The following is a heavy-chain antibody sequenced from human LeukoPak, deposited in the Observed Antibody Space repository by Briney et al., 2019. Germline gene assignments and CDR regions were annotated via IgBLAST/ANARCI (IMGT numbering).Heavy chain of an antibody. J-gene: IGHJ4*02. Sequence: GGSLRLSCAASGFTVSSNEMSWVRQAPGKGLEWVSSISGGSTYYADSRKGRFTISRDNSKNTLYLQMNSLRAEDTAVYYCAKDYRPHDFWSGLVDYWGQGTLVTVSS. CDR3: AKDYRPHDFWSGLVDY. D-gene: IGHD3-3*01. V-gene: IGHV3-38-3*01. CDR1: GFTVSSNE. CDR2: ISGGST.